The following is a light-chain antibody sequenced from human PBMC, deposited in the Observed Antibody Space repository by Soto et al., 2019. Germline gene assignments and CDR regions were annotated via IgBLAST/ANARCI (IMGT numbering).Light chain of an antibody. CDR2: DAS. CDR3: QQYNSL. J-gene: IGKJ1*01. Sequence: DMPMTQSPSILSASVGDRVTITCRASRTINNWLAWYQQKAGKAPKLLIYDASTLESGVPSRFSGSGSGTEFTLTISSLQPDDFATYYCQQYNSLFGQGTRVELK. CDR1: RTINNW. V-gene: IGKV1-5*01.